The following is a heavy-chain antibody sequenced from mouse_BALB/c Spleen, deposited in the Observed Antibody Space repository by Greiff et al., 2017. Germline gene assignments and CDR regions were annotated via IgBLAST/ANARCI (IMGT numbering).Heavy chain of an antibody. CDR2: ISSGGGST. J-gene: IGHJ4*01. D-gene: IGHD2-1*01. CDR3: ARQYGNYAMDY. CDR1: GFAFSSYD. Sequence: EVQLVESGGGLVKPGGSLKLSCAASGFAFSSYDMSWVRQTPEKRLEWVAYISSGGGSTYYPDTVKGRFTISRDNAKNTLYLQMSSLKSEDTAMYYCARQYGNYAMDYWGQGTSVTVSS. V-gene: IGHV5-12-1*01.